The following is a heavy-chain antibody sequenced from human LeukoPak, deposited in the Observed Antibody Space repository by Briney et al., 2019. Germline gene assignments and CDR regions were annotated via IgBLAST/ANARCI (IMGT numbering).Heavy chain of an antibody. Sequence: GASVKVSCKASGYTFTNYDINWVRQATGQGLEWMGYKNPNSGSSAYAQKFQGRVTITTDASLSTAYMEVSGLRSEDTALYYCTREGLDYWGQGTLVTVSS. CDR3: TREGLDY. V-gene: IGHV1-8*01. CDR2: KNPNSGSS. CDR1: GYTFTNYD. J-gene: IGHJ4*02.